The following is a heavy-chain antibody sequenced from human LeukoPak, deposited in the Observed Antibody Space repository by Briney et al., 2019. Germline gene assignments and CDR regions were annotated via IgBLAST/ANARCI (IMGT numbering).Heavy chain of an antibody. D-gene: IGHD3-22*01. CDR3: AKGRGGITMIVVVIFDY. J-gene: IGHJ4*02. Sequence: PGGSLRLSCAASGFTFSSYAMSWVRQAPGKGLEWVSAISGSGGSTYYADSVKGRFTISRDNSKNTLYLQMNSLRAEDTAVYYCAKGRGGITMIVVVIFDYWGQGTLVTVSS. CDR1: GFTFSSYA. CDR2: ISGSGGST. V-gene: IGHV3-23*01.